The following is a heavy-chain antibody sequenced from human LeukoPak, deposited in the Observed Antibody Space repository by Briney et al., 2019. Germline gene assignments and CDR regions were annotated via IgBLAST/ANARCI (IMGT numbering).Heavy chain of an antibody. CDR3: AKWAAAGTKANWFDP. D-gene: IGHD6-13*01. Sequence: GESLKISCKGSGYSFTSYWIGWVRQIPGKGLEWMGIIYPGDSDTRYSPSFQGQVTISADKSISTAYLQWSSLKASDTAMYYCAKWAAAGTKANWFDPWGQGTLVTVSS. CDR2: IYPGDSDT. J-gene: IGHJ5*02. CDR1: GYSFTSYW. V-gene: IGHV5-51*01.